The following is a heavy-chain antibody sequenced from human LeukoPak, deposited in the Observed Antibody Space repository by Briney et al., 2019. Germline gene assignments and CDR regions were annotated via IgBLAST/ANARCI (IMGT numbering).Heavy chain of an antibody. D-gene: IGHD3-3*01. CDR1: GGSISSYY. J-gene: IGHJ3*02. CDR2: IYYSGST. Sequence: SETLSLTCTVSGGSISSYYWSWIRQPPGKGLEWIGYIYYSGSTNYNPSLKSRVTTSVDTSKNQFSLKLSSVTAADTAVYYCARVAEWTHDAFDIWGQGTMVTVSS. CDR3: ARVAEWTHDAFDI. V-gene: IGHV4-59*01.